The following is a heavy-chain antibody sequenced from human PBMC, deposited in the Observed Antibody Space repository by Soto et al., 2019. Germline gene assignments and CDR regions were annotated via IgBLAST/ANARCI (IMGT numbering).Heavy chain of an antibody. Sequence: SVKVSCAPFGGTFSSYSISWVRQAPGQGLEWMGGIILIFGTANYAQKFQGRVTITADESTSTAYMELSSLRSEDTAVYYCARDPLYYYDSSGDTLQPYWGQGTLVTVSS. CDR3: ARDPLYYYDSSGDTLQPY. V-gene: IGHV1-69*13. CDR1: GGTFSSYS. J-gene: IGHJ4*02. D-gene: IGHD3-22*01. CDR2: IILIFGTA.